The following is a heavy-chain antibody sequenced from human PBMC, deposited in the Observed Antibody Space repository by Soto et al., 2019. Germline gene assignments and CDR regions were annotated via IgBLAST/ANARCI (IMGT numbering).Heavy chain of an antibody. CDR3: ARRSRGVNKWFYFDY. CDR2: VSASDGST. CDR1: GFPFSNSA. D-gene: IGHD2-8*01. Sequence: EVQLLESGGGLIQPGGSLRLSCAASGFPFSNSAMSWVRQAPGKGLEWVSTVSASDGSTYYADSVKGRFTMSRDISKNTLYLQMSSLRVEDTALYYCARRSRGVNKWFYFDYWGQGTLVTVSS. J-gene: IGHJ4*02. V-gene: IGHV3-23*01.